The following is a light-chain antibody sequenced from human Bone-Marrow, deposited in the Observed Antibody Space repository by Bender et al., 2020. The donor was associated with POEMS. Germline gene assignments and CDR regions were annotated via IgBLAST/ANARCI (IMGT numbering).Light chain of an antibody. CDR3: CSYAGSSTWV. Sequence: LTQPAAVSVSPGQSVTISCTGSRSDIGGYNYVSWYQHHPGKPPKLIISDVSRRSAGVSSRFSGSKSGDTASLTISGLQPEDEADYYCCSYAGSSTWVFGGGTKLTVL. CDR2: DVS. J-gene: IGLJ3*02. CDR1: RSDIGGYNY. V-gene: IGLV2-14*03.